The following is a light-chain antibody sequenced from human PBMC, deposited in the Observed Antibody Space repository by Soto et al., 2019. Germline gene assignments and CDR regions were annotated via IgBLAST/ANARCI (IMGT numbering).Light chain of an antibody. CDR2: GNS. CDR3: QSYDSSLSAL. V-gene: IGLV1-40*01. Sequence: QSVLTQPPSVSGAPGQRVTISCTGSSSNIGAGYDVHWYQQLPGTAPKLLIYGNSNRPSGVPDRFSGSKSGTSASLAITGLQAEDEADYYFQSYDSSLSALFGGGTQLTVL. CDR1: SSNIGAGYD. J-gene: IGLJ3*02.